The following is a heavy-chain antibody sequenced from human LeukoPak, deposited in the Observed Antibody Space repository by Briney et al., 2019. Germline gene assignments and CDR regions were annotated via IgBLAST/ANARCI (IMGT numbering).Heavy chain of an antibody. CDR1: GGSISSGSYY. Sequence: SETLSLTCTVSGGSISSGSYYWSWIRQPAGKGLEWIGRISTSKTTNYNPSLKSRVTISVDTSKNQFSLNLSSVTAADTAVYYCARGSDDYGDYYFFDYWGQGTLVTVSS. CDR3: ARGSDDYGDYYFFDY. J-gene: IGHJ4*02. CDR2: ISTSKTT. V-gene: IGHV4-61*02. D-gene: IGHD4-17*01.